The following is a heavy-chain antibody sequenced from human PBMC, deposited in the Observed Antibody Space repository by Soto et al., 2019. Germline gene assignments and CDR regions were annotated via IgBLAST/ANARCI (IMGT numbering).Heavy chain of an antibody. V-gene: IGHV1-46*01. J-gene: IGHJ4*01. Sequence: QVQLVQSGAEVKKPGASVKVSCKASGYTFTSYYMHWVRHAPGQGVEWKGIINPSGGTTSYAHKFLGRVTMTRDTSTSTVYMELSSLRSEDTAVYYCARTAGNTGFDCWGQGTLVTVSS. D-gene: IGHD6-19*01. CDR3: ARTAGNTGFDC. CDR1: GYTFTSYY. CDR2: INPSGGTT.